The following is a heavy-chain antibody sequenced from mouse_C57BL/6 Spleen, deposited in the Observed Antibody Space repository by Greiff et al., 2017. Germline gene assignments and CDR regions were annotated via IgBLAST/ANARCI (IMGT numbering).Heavy chain of an antibody. Sequence: QVQLQQPGAELVMPGASVKLSCKASGYTFTSYWMHWVKQRPGQGLEWIGEIDPSDSYTNYNQKFKGKSTLTVDKSSSTAYMQLSSLTSEDSAVYYCARGHWDGGFDYWGQGTTLTVSS. D-gene: IGHD4-1*01. J-gene: IGHJ2*01. CDR3: ARGHWDGGFDY. CDR2: IDPSDSYT. V-gene: IGHV1-69*01. CDR1: GYTFTSYW.